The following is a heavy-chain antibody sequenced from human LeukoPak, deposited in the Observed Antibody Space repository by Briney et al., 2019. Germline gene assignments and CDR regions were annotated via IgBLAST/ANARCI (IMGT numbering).Heavy chain of an antibody. Sequence: SETLSLTCTVSGYSISSGYFWGWMRQPPGKGLEWIGSIYQSETAHYNPSLKSRVTISVDTSKNQFSLKLRSVIAADTAVYYCAHSGARNYDFWSGYYTFSGWFDPWGQGTLVTVSS. CDR1: GYSISSGYF. CDR3: AHSGARNYDFWSGYYTFSGWFDP. CDR2: IYQSETA. D-gene: IGHD3-3*01. J-gene: IGHJ5*02. V-gene: IGHV4-38-2*02.